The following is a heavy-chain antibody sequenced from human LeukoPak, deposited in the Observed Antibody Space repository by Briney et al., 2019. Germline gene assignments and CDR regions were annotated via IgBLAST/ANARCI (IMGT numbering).Heavy chain of an antibody. D-gene: IGHD4-11*01. CDR3: ASIQSYYFGLDV. CDR1: GGSISSGSYY. V-gene: IGHV4-61*02. Sequence: SQTLSLTCTVSGGSISSGSYYWSWIRQPAGQGLELIGRINTSGSTNYNPSLKSRVTISVDTSKNQFSLKLSSVTAADTAVYYCASIQSYYFGLDVWGQGTTVTVSS. CDR2: INTSGST. J-gene: IGHJ6*02.